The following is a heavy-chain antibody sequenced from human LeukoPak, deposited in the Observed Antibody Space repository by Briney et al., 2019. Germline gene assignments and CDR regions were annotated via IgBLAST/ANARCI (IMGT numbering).Heavy chain of an antibody. CDR1: GFTFSSYA. D-gene: IGHD6-19*01. CDR2: TSGSGGST. V-gene: IGHV3-23*01. Sequence: GGSLRLSCAASGFTFSSYAMSWVRQAPGNGLEWVSATSGSGGSTYYADSVKGRFTISRDNSKDTLYLQMNSLRAEDTAVYYCAKFVGSGWFDPWGQGTLVTVSS. J-gene: IGHJ5*02. CDR3: AKFVGSGWFDP.